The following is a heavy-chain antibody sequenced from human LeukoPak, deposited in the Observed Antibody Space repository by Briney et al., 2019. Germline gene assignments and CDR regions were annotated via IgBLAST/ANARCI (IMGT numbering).Heavy chain of an antibody. V-gene: IGHV3-7*03. CDR3: AKGPGGYYDSSGYYYFDY. Sequence: AGGSLRLSCAASGFSFNSDWMDWVRQAPGKGLEWVANIKHDESEKNYLDSVKGRFTISRHNSKNTLYLQMNSLRAEDTAVYYCAKGPGGYYDSSGYYYFDYWGQGTLVTVSS. CDR1: GFSFNSDW. CDR2: IKHDESEK. J-gene: IGHJ4*02. D-gene: IGHD3-22*01.